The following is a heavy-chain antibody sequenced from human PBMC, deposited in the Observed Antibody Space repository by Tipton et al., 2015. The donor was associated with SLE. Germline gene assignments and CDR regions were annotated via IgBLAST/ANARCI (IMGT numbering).Heavy chain of an antibody. CDR3: ARGLTAETGGDAFDI. J-gene: IGHJ3*02. D-gene: IGHD7-27*01. CDR1: GGSISSYY. CDR2: LYYSGST. V-gene: IGHV4-59*12. Sequence: TLSLTCTVSGGSISSYYWSWIRQPPGKGLEWIGYLYYSGSTNYNPSLKSRVTISVDTSKNHFSLELGSVTAADTAVYYCARGLTAETGGDAFDIWGQGTMVAVSS.